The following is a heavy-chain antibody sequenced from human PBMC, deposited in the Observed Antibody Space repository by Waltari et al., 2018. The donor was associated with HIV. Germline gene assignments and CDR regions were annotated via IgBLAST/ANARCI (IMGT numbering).Heavy chain of an antibody. J-gene: IGHJ3*02. CDR1: GWTYRSYA. D-gene: IGHD6-6*01. V-gene: IGHV3-30*04. CDR2: ISYDGSNK. CDR3: ARDGRLSNGAFDI. Sequence: QVQWVESGGGSLQPGRSMRRTRASSGWTYRSYAMHWVGQAPGKRLEWVAVISYDGSNKYYADSVKGRFTISRDNSENTLYLQMNSLRAEDTAVYYCARDGRLSNGAFDIWGQGTMVTVSS.